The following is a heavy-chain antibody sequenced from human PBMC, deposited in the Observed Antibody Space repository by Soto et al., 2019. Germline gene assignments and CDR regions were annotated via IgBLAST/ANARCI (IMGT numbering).Heavy chain of an antibody. CDR2: ISAVNGDT. CDR3: TREAGWQRMVPYD. D-gene: IGHD6-25*01. CDR1: GYTFTSYG. Sequence: QVQLVQSGSEVKKPGASVNVSCKAFGYTFTSYGFSWVRQAPGQGLEWLGWISAVNGDTQYAQTMKGRLTVTTETSTTSFHMERRRLTPADTAVYYCTREAGWQRMVPYDWGQGTLVTV. V-gene: IGHV1-18*04. J-gene: IGHJ4*02.